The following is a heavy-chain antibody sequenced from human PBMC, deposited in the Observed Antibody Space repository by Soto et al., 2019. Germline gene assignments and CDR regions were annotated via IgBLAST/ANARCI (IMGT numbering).Heavy chain of an antibody. Sequence: GGSLRLSCAASGFTSRSFTMNWVRQAPGKGLEWVSTISSNSAYIYYTDALRGRFTISRDNAKNSLHLQMNSLRAEDTAVYYCARRRYYDSSGYYGTYWYFDLWGRGTLVTVSS. D-gene: IGHD3-22*01. CDR3: ARRRYYDSSGYYGTYWYFDL. J-gene: IGHJ2*01. CDR2: ISSNSAYI. CDR1: GFTSRSFT. V-gene: IGHV3-21*04.